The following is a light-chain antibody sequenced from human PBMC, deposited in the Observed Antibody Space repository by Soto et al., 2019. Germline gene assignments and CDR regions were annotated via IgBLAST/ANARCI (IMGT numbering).Light chain of an antibody. CDR1: QTFSSH. CDR3: QQRSNWPPVLT. Sequence: EIVLTQSPATLSLSPGERATLSCRASQTFSSHLAWYQQKPGQAPRLLIYDASKRATGIPARFSGRGSGTDFALTLSSLEPEDFAVYYCQQRSNWPPVLTFGQGPRLEIK. J-gene: IGKJ5*01. CDR2: DAS. V-gene: IGKV3-11*01.